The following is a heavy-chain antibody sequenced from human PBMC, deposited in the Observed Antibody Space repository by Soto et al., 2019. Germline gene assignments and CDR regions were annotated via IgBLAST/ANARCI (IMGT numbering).Heavy chain of an antibody. CDR2: ITPFNGNT. Sequence: GASVKVSCKASGYTFTYRYLHWVRQAPGQALEWMGWITPFNGNTNYAQKFQDRVTLTRDRSMSTAYMELSSLRSEDTAMYYCASESGGSWFDPWGQGTLVTVSS. CDR1: GYTFTYRY. D-gene: IGHD3-10*01. J-gene: IGHJ5*02. V-gene: IGHV1-45*02. CDR3: ASESGGSWFDP.